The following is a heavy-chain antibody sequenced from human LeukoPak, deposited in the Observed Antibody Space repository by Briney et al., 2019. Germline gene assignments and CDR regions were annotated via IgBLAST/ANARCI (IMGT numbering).Heavy chain of an antibody. J-gene: IGHJ4*02. CDR1: GGSFSGYY. D-gene: IGHD3-16*02. Sequence: SGTLSLTCAVYGGSFSGYYWSWIRQPPGKGLEWIGEINHSGSTNYNPSLKSRVTISVDTSKNQFSLKLSSVTAADTAVYYCARGGYIWGSYRYALDYWGQGTLVTVSS. V-gene: IGHV4-34*01. CDR2: INHSGST. CDR3: ARGGYIWGSYRYALDY.